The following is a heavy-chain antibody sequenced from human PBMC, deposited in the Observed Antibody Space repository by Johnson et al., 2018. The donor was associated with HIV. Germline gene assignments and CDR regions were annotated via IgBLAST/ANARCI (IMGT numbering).Heavy chain of an antibody. CDR2: INWIGGST. V-gene: IGHV3-NL1*01. D-gene: IGHD6-6*01. J-gene: IGHJ3*02. CDR3: ARPTIAARPDAFDI. CDR1: GFTFSGSA. Sequence: QVQLVESGGGLVQPGGSLKLSCAASGFTFSGSAMHWVRQASGKGLEWVSGINWIGGSTGYADSVKGRFTISRDNSKNTLYLQMNSLRAEDTAGYYCARPTIAARPDAFDIWGQGTMVTVSS.